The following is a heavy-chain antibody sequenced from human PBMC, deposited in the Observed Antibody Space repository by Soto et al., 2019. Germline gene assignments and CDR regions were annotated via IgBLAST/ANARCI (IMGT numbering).Heavy chain of an antibody. J-gene: IGHJ4*02. D-gene: IGHD2-8*01. CDR3: ARDRALIFRGYVDY. V-gene: IGHV3-23*01. CDR1: GFTFSSYA. CDR2: ISGSGCST. Sequence: GGSLRLSCAASGFTFSSYAMSWVRQAPGKGLEWVSAISGSGCSTYYADSVKGRFTISRDNSKNPLYLQMNSLRAKDTAVYCSARDRALIFRGYVDYWGQGTLVTVSS.